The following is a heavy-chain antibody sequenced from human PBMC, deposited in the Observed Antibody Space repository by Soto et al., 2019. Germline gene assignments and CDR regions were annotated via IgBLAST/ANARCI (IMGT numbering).Heavy chain of an antibody. CDR2: FDPEDGET. J-gene: IGHJ6*02. V-gene: IGHV1-24*01. D-gene: IGHD4-17*01. CDR1: GYTLTELS. Sequence: ASVKVSCKVSGYTLTELSMHWVRQAPGKGLEWMGGFDPEDGETIYAQKFQGRVTMTEDTSTDTAYMELSSLRSEDTAVYYCATEGGWNRRNYGDHGMDVWGQGTTVTVS. CDR3: ATEGGWNRRNYGDHGMDV.